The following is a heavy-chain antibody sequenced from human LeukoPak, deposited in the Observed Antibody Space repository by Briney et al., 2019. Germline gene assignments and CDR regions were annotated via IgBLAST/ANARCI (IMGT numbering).Heavy chain of an antibody. CDR2: IYSDGNT. CDR1: GLTVSNNY. Sequence: GGSQRLSCAVSGLTVSNNYMNWVRQAPGKGLEWVSLIYSDGNTYYADSVKGRFTISRDSSKNTLYLQMNSLRAEDTAVYYCATHDWFDPWGQGTLVTVSS. J-gene: IGHJ5*02. CDR3: ATHDWFDP. V-gene: IGHV3-53*01.